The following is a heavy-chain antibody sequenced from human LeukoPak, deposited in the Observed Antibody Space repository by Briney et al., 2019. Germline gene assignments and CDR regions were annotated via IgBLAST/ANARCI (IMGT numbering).Heavy chain of an antibody. Sequence: GESLKISCKGSGYSFSSYWIGWVRQMPGKGLEWMGIIYPGDSDTRYSPSFQGQVTISADKSISTAYLQWTTLKASDTAVYYCARRSVPAVGKPHDAFDIWGQGTVVTVSS. D-gene: IGHD2-2*01. V-gene: IGHV5-51*01. CDR1: GYSFSSYW. J-gene: IGHJ3*02. CDR2: IYPGDSDT. CDR3: ARRSVPAVGKPHDAFDI.